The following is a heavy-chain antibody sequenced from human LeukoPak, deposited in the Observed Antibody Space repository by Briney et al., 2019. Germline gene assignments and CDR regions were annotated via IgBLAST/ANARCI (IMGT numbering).Heavy chain of an antibody. J-gene: IGHJ4*02. CDR1: GGSISSSSYY. CDR3: ARVGVQWLIDY. D-gene: IGHD6-19*01. V-gene: IGHV4-39*07. Sequence: SETLSLTCTVSGGSISSSSYYWGWLRPPPGKGLEWIVSIYYSGSTYYNPSLKSRVTISVDTSKNQFSLKLSSVTAADTAVYYCARVGVQWLIDYWGQGTLVTVSS. CDR2: IYYSGST.